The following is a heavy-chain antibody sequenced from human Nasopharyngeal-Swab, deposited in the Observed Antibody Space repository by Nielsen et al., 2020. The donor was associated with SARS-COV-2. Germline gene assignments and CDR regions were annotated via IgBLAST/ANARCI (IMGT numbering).Heavy chain of an antibody. V-gene: IGHV3-7*01. CDR3: AREAHDYSNYRRGTEWFDP. CDR1: GFTFSSHG. J-gene: IGHJ5*02. D-gene: IGHD4-11*01. CDR2: IKQGGGET. Sequence: GESLKISCTATGFTFSSHGMHWVRQAPGKGLEWLATIKQGGGETYYVDSVKGRFTISSDNSKNSVFLQINSLRAEDTAVYYCAREAHDYSNYRRGTEWFDPWGQGTLVTVSS.